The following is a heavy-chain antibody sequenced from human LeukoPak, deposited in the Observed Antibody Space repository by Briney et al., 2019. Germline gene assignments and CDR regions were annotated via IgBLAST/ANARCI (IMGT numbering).Heavy chain of an antibody. Sequence: PGGSLRLSCAASGFTFSSYAMIWVRQAPGKGLEWVSTISGDSGGTYYADSVKGRFTISRDNSKNTLYLQMNSLRAEDTALYYCARSTSSWEIVDYWGQGTLVTVSS. CDR1: GFTFSSYA. CDR3: ARSTSSWEIVDY. V-gene: IGHV3-23*01. CDR2: ISGDSGGT. D-gene: IGHD2-2*01. J-gene: IGHJ4*02.